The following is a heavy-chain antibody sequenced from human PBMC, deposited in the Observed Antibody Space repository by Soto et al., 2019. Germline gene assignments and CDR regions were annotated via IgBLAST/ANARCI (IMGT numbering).Heavy chain of an antibody. J-gene: IGHJ3*02. CDR2: IYHGGTT. Sequence: NPSETLSLTCTVSGGSISSGGYSWNWIRQPPGKGLELIGYIYHGGTTYYNPTLKSRVTISLDGSKNQYSLNLRFVTAADTAVYYCARECGGDCLDAFDIWGQGTMVTVSS. CDR1: GGSISSGGYS. D-gene: IGHD2-21*02. CDR3: ARECGGDCLDAFDI. V-gene: IGHV4-30-2*01.